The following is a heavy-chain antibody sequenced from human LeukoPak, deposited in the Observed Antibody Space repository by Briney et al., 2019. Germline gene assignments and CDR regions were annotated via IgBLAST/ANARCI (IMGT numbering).Heavy chain of an antibody. V-gene: IGHV4-59*01. Sequence: SETLSLTCTVSGGSISTFYWNWIRQPPGKGLEWIGYIHNSGSTYYNASLKSRATISLDMSKNQLSLRLSSVTAADTAVYYCARDRGNTPTWEYSSGWSPPTHWGQGTLVTVSS. CDR2: IHNSGST. J-gene: IGHJ4*02. CDR1: GGSISTFY. CDR3: ARDRGNTPTWEYSSGWSPPTH. D-gene: IGHD6-19*01.